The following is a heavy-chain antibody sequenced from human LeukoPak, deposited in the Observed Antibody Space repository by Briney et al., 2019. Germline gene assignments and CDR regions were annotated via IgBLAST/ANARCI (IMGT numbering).Heavy chain of an antibody. V-gene: IGHV4-59*01. CDR3: ARVSVVYGMDV. J-gene: IGHJ6*02. CDR1: GGSISPFY. CDR2: MYYTGST. Sequence: SETLSLTCTVSGGSISPFYWSWIRQPPGKGLDWIGYMYYTGSTNYNPSLKSRVTISLATSKNQFSLKLSSVTAADTAVYYCARVSVVYGMDVWGRGTTVTVSS.